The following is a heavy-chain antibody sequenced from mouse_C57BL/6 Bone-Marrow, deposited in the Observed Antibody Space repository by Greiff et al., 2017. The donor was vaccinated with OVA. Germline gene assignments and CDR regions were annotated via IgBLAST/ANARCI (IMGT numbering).Heavy chain of an antibody. Sequence: QVQLKQSGAELVKPGASVKLSCKASGYTFTSYGISWVKQRTGQGLEWIGEIYPRSGNTYYNEKFKGKATLTAEKSSSTAYMELRSLTSEDAAVYFCARSGSPHYYGSRAMDYWGQGTSGTVSS. CDR3: ARSGSPHYYGSRAMDY. D-gene: IGHD1-1*01. J-gene: IGHJ4*01. CDR1: GYTFTSYG. V-gene: IGHV1-81*01. CDR2: IYPRSGNT.